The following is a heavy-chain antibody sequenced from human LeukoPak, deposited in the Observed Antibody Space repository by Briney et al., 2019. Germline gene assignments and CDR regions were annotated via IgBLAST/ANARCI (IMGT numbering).Heavy chain of an antibody. CDR2: IYHSGST. CDR1: GYSISSGYY. V-gene: IGHV4-38-2*02. D-gene: IGHD3-22*01. CDR3: ARAQYYYDSSGYSHYFDY. Sequence: PSETLSLTCTVSGYSISSGYYWGWIRQPPGKGLEGCGSIYHSGSTYYNPSLKSRVTISVDTSKNQFSLKLSSVIAADTAVYYCARAQYYYDSSGYSHYFDYWGQGTLVTVSS. J-gene: IGHJ4*02.